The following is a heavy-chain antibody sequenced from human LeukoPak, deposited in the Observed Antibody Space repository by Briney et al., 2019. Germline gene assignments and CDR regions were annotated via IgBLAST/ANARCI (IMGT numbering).Heavy chain of an antibody. Sequence: PGGSLRLSCAASGFTVSSNYMSWVRQAPGKGLEWVSSISSSSSYIYYADSVKGRFTISRDNAKNSLYLQMNSLRAEDTAVYYCASPPYSSSWYYDAFDIWGQGTMVTVSS. V-gene: IGHV3-21*01. D-gene: IGHD6-13*01. J-gene: IGHJ3*02. CDR1: GFTVSSNY. CDR3: ASPPYSSSWYYDAFDI. CDR2: ISSSSSYI.